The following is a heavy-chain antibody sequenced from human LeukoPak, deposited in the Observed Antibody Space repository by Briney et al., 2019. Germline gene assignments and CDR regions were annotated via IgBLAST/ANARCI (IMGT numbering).Heavy chain of an antibody. CDR1: GFTFSSYG. V-gene: IGHV3-33*06. J-gene: IGHJ3*02. Sequence: GGSLRLSCAASGFTFSSYGMHWARQAPGKGLEWVAVIWYDGSNKYYADSVKGRFTISRDNSKNTLYLQMNSLRAEDTAVYYCAKDLRDDYGDYDAFDIWGQGTMVTVSS. D-gene: IGHD4-17*01. CDR2: IWYDGSNK. CDR3: AKDLRDDYGDYDAFDI.